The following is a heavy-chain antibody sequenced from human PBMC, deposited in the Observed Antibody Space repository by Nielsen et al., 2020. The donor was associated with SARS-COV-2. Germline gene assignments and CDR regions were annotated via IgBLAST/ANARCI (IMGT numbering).Heavy chain of an antibody. CDR2: ISGSGSTI. J-gene: IGHJ6*02. CDR1: GFIFSDYY. D-gene: IGHD3-10*01. Sequence: GESLKISCAASGFIFSDYYMGWVRQAPGKGLEWVSYISGSGSTIYNADSVRGRFTISRDNAKKSLYLHMDSLRAEDTALYYCARDPYYGSGTFRFYGMDLWGQGTTVTVSS. V-gene: IGHV3-11*04. CDR3: ARDPYYGSGTFRFYGMDL.